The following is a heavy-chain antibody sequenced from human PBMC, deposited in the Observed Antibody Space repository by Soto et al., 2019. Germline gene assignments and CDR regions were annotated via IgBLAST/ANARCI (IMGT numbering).Heavy chain of an antibody. CDR2: IYSGGST. J-gene: IGHJ4*02. D-gene: IGHD3-10*01. Sequence: GGSLRLSCAASWFTVSSNYMSWVRQAPGKGLEWVSVIYSGGSTYYADSVKGRFTISRDNSKNTLYLQMNSLRAEDTAVYYCARGMVRGVIPYYFDYWGQGTLVTVSS. CDR1: WFTVSSNY. CDR3: ARGMVRGVIPYYFDY. V-gene: IGHV3-53*01.